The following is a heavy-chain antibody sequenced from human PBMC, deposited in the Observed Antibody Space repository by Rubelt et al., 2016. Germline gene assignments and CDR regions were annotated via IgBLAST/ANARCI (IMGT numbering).Heavy chain of an antibody. J-gene: IGHJ4*02. Sequence: QVQLQETGPGLVKPSETLSLTCTVSGGSISSYYWSWIRQPPGKGLEWIGYIYYSGSTNYNPSLKSRVTISVYTSKNQVSLKLSSVTAADTAVYYCARRAPKLPHIHDYWGQGTLVTVSS. D-gene: IGHD5-24*01. V-gene: IGHV4-59*08. CDR1: GGSISSYY. CDR2: IYYSGST. CDR3: ARRAPKLPHIHDY.